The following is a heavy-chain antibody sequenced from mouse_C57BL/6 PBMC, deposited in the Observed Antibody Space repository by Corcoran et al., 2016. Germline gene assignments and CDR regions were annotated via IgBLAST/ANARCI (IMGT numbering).Heavy chain of an antibody. Sequence: DVQLQESGPGLVKPSQSLSFTCSVTGYYITSGSYWNWSRQFQGHKLEWMGYISYDGSNNYNPSLKNKISITRYTSKNQFFLKLNSVTTEDTATYYCARNCAWFAYWGQGTLVTVSA. J-gene: IGHJ3*01. CDR1: GYYITSGSY. CDR3: ARNCAWFAY. D-gene: IGHD4-1*01. CDR2: ISYDGSN. V-gene: IGHV3-6*01.